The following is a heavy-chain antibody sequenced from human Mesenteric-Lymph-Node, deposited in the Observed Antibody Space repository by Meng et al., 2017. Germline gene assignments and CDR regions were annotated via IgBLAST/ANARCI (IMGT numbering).Heavy chain of an antibody. Sequence: SVKVSCKASGGTFSSYAISWVRQAPGQGLEWMGGIIPIFGTANYEQKFQGRVTITADKSTSTAYMELSSLRSEDTAVYYCARGYCSGGSCYAKYYYYYGMDVWGQGTTVTVSS. CDR2: IIPIFGTA. CDR3: ARGYCSGGSCYAKYYYYYGMDV. D-gene: IGHD2-15*01. CDR1: GGTFSSYA. J-gene: IGHJ6*02. V-gene: IGHV1-69*06.